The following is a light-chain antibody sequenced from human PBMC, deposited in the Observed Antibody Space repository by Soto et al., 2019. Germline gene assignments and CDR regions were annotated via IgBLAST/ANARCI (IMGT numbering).Light chain of an antibody. CDR3: MQAVQTPIT. J-gene: IGKJ5*01. CDR1: QSLLYGNGYTY. V-gene: IGKV2-28*01. CDR2: LGS. Sequence: DIVMTQSPLSLPVTPGEPASISCKSSQSLLYGNGYTYLDWYLQKPGQSPQLLIYLGSHRASGGPDRFSGSGSGTDFTLKISRVEAEDVGVYYCMQAVQTPITFGQGTRLDIK.